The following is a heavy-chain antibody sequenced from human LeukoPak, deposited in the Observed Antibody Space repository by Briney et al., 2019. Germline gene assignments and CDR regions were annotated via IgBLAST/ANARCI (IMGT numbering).Heavy chain of an antibody. Sequence: HSGGSLRLSCAASGFTFSSYWMSWVRQAPGKGLEWVANIKQDGSEKYYVDSVKGRFTISRDNSKNTLYLQMNSLRAEDTAVYYCASYCSSTSCFDYWGQGTLVTVSS. CDR3: ASYCSSTSCFDY. D-gene: IGHD2-2*01. V-gene: IGHV3-7*01. J-gene: IGHJ4*02. CDR2: IKQDGSEK. CDR1: GFTFSSYW.